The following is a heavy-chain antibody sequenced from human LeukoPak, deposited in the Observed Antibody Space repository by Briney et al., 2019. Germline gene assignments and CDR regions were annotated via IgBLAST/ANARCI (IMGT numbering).Heavy chain of an antibody. CDR3: AKDRGSGYHYFDY. D-gene: IGHD3-22*01. Sequence: GGSLRLSCPVSGFTFSSYAMSWVRQAPGRGLEWVSVISTSGESAYYADSVKGRFTISRDNSKNTLYLQMDSLRAEDTAVYYCAKDRGSGYHYFDYWGQGTLVTVSS. CDR2: ISTSGESA. J-gene: IGHJ4*02. V-gene: IGHV3-23*01. CDR1: GFTFSSYA.